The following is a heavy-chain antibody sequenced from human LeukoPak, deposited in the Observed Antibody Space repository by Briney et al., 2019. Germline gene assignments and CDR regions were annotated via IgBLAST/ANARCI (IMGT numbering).Heavy chain of an antibody. CDR2: IYYSGST. Sequence: LETLSPPRTVSGGSLSNHHLGWVRQPPGKGLEGIGDIYYSGSTNYNPSLKSRVTISVDTSKNQFSLKLSSVTAADTAVYYCARGEGYSSGWNYYYYYMDVWGKGTTVTVSS. CDR3: ARGEGYSSGWNYYYYYMDV. J-gene: IGHJ6*03. D-gene: IGHD5-18*01. V-gene: IGHV4-59*11. CDR1: GGSLSNHH.